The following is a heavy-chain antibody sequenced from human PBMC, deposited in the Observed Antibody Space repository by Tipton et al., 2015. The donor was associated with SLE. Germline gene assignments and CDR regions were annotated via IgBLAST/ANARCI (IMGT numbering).Heavy chain of an antibody. CDR2: INHSGST. Sequence: TLSLTCAVYGGSFSGYYWSWIRQPPGKGLEWIGEINHSGSTNYNPSLKSRVTISVDTSKNQFSLKLSSVTAADTAVYYCARGRLRGVGWFDPWGQGTLVTVSS. CDR3: ARGRLRGVGWFDP. V-gene: IGHV4-34*01. D-gene: IGHD1-26*01. CDR1: GGSFSGYY. J-gene: IGHJ5*02.